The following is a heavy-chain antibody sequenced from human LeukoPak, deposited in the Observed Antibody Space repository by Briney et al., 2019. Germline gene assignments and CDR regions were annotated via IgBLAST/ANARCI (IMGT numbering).Heavy chain of an antibody. J-gene: IGHJ3*02. D-gene: IGHD3-10*01. V-gene: IGHV4-39*01. Sequence: SETLSLTCTVSGGSISSSSYYWGWIRQPPGKGLEWIGSIYYSGSTYYNPSLRSRVTISVDTSKNQFSLKLSSVTAADTAVYYCARTGIIKIPLRTRAFDIWGQGTMVTVSS. CDR1: GGSISSSSYY. CDR2: IYYSGST. CDR3: ARTGIIKIPLRTRAFDI.